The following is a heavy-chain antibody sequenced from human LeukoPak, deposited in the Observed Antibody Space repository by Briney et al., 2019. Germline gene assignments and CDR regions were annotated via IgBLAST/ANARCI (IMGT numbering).Heavy chain of an antibody. CDR2: IYPGDSDT. D-gene: IGHD2-2*02. CDR3: ARQFCSSTSCYKAIEY. CDR1: GYSFTSYW. J-gene: IGHJ4*02. Sequence: GESLKISCKGSGYSFTSYWTGWVRQMPGKGLEWMGIIYPGDSDTRYSPSFQGQVTISADKSISTAYLQWSGLKASDTAMYYCARQFCSSTSCYKAIEYWGQGTLVTVSS. V-gene: IGHV5-51*01.